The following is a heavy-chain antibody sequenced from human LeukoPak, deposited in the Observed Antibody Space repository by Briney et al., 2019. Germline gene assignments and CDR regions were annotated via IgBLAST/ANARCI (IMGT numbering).Heavy chain of an antibody. J-gene: IGHJ3*02. CDR2: TYYRSKWYN. CDR1: GDSVFSNSS. V-gene: IGHV6-1*01. CDR3: VRGGQGDGHRADEAFDI. Sequence: SQTLSFTCAISGDSVFSNSSWNWIRQSPSRGLEWLGRTYYRSKWYNDYVVSVKSRININPDTSKNQFSLQLNSVTPEDTAVYYCVRGGQGDGHRADEAFDIWGQGTMVTVSA. D-gene: IGHD5-24*01.